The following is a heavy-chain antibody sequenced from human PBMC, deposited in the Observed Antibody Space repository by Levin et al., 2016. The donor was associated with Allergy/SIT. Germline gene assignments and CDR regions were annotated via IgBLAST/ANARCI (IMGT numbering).Heavy chain of an antibody. J-gene: IGHJ4*02. Sequence: ASVKVSCKASGYTFTGYYMHWVRQAPGQGLEWMGWINPNSGGTNYAQKFQGRVTMTRDTSISTAYMELNRLTSDDTAIYYCASGRGYCGLGSCSQEGVVDYWGQGTLVTVSS. D-gene: IGHD2-15*01. CDR3: ASGRGYCGLGSCSQEGVVDY. CDR2: INPNSGGT. CDR1: GYTFTGYY. V-gene: IGHV1-2*02.